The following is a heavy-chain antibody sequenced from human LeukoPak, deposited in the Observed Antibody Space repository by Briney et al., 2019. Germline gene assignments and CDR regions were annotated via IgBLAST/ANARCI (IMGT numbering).Heavy chain of an antibody. D-gene: IGHD3-3*01. CDR3: AKDPRITKNYYYYYYMDV. V-gene: IGHV3-23*01. CDR1: GFTFSNYG. J-gene: IGHJ6*03. CDR2: ISGSGDST. Sequence: PGGSLGLSCAASGFTFSNYGMSWVRQAPGKGLEWVSAISGSGDSTYYADSVKGRFTIPRDNSKNTPYLQMNSLRAEDTAVYYCAKDPRITKNYYYYYYMDVWGKGTTVTVSS.